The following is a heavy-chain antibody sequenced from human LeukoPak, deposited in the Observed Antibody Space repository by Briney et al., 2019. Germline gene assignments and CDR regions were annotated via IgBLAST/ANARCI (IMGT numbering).Heavy chain of an antibody. CDR3: AKDPTTYYDSSGYGRYNWFDP. V-gene: IGHV3-23*01. Sequence: GGSLRLTCAASGFTFSSYDMSWVRQAPGKGLEWVSAISGSGGSTYYADSVKGGFTISRDNSKNTKYLQMNSLRAEDAAVYYCAKDPTTYYDSSGYGRYNWFDPWGQGTLVTVSS. J-gene: IGHJ5*02. CDR2: ISGSGGST. D-gene: IGHD3-22*01. CDR1: GFTFSSYD.